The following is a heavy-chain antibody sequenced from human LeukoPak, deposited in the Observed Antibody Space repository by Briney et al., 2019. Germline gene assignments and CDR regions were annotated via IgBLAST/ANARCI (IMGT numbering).Heavy chain of an antibody. CDR1: GGSFSGYY. CDR3: ARGPPVRGAY. J-gene: IGHJ4*02. CDR2: INHSGST. V-gene: IGHV4-34*01. D-gene: IGHD3-10*01. Sequence: SETLSLTCAVYGGSFSGYYWSWIRQPPGKGLEWIGEINHSGSTNYNPSLKSRVTISVDTSKNQFSLKLSSVTAAATAVYCCARGPPVRGAYWGQGTLVTVSS.